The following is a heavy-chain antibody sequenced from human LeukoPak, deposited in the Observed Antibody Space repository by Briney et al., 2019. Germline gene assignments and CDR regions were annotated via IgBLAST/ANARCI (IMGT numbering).Heavy chain of an antibody. V-gene: IGHV3-53*01. CDR1: GFTVSTIY. J-gene: IGHJ4*02. Sequence: GGSLRLSCAASGFTVSTIYMSWVRQAPGKGLEWISVIYHGESTFYADSVKGRFTISRDNSKNTLFLQMNSLRAEDTAVYYCVASPYSQRNYFDVWGQGTLVTVSS. D-gene: IGHD5-12*01. CDR2: IYHGEST. CDR3: VASPYSQRNYFDV.